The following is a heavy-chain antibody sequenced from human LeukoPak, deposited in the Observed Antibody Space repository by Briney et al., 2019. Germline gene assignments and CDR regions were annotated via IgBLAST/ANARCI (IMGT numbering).Heavy chain of an antibody. CDR1: GGSFSGYY. D-gene: IGHD5-24*01. J-gene: IGHJ4*02. CDR2: IHHSGST. CDR3: ARSRGWLQSHPLGY. Sequence: SETLSLTCAVYGGSFSGYYWSWIRQPPGKGLECIGEIHHSGSTNYNPSLKSRATLSVDTSKNQFSLKLSSVTAADTAVYYCARSRGWLQSHPLGYWGQGTLVTVSS. V-gene: IGHV4-34*01.